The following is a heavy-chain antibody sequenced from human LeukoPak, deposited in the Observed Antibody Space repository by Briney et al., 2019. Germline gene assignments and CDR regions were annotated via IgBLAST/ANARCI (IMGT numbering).Heavy chain of an antibody. CDR1: GGSFSGYY. D-gene: IGHD3-10*01. CDR2: INHSGST. Sequence: SETLSLTCAVYGGSFSGYYWSWIRQPPGKGLEWIGEINHSGSTNYNPSLKSRVTISVDTSKNQFSLKLSSVTAADTAVYYCARVTEVWFGPYNWSDPWGQGTLVTVSS. V-gene: IGHV4-34*01. J-gene: IGHJ5*02. CDR3: ARVTEVWFGPYNWSDP.